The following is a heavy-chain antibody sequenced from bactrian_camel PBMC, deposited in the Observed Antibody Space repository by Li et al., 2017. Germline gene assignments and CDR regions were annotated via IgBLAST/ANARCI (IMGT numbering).Heavy chain of an antibody. CDR2: IDSYDNT. Sequence: QVQLVESGGGLVQPGGSLTLSCIASSKYSFSTYCMAWFRQASGKEREGVAAIDSYDNTNYADSVKGRFTISRDNAKNTLYLQMNSLKPEDTAMYYCSADTIGKAPARSDYNVWGQGTQVTVS. D-gene: IGHD2*01. J-gene: IGHJ4*01. CDR3: SADTIGKAPARSDYNV. CDR1: SKYSFSTYC. V-gene: IGHV3S53*01.